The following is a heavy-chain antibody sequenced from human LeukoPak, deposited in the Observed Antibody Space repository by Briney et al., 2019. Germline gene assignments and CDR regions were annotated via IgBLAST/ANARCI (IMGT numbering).Heavy chain of an antibody. Sequence: GASVKVSCKASGYTFTGYYMHWVRQAPGQGLEWMGWINPNSGGTNYAQKFQGRVTMTRDTSISTAYMELSRLRSDDTAVYYCARDSVIMVRGVILPFSYWGQGTLVTVSS. CDR1: GYTFTGYY. CDR3: ARDSVIMVRGVILPFSY. V-gene: IGHV1-2*02. CDR2: INPNSGGT. D-gene: IGHD3-10*01. J-gene: IGHJ4*02.